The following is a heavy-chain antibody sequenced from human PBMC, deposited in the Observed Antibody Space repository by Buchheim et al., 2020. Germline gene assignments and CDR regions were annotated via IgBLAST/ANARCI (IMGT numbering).Heavy chain of an antibody. D-gene: IGHD3-3*01. Sequence: EVQLLESGGGLVQPGGSLRLSCAASGFTFSSYAMSWVRQAPGKGLEWVSAISGSGGSTYYADSVKGRFTISRDNSKNPQYLQMNSLRAEDTAVYYCAKDAGGITIFGVVSPTYYFDYWGQGTL. CDR2: ISGSGGST. CDR1: GFTFSSYA. CDR3: AKDAGGITIFGVVSPTYYFDY. V-gene: IGHV3-23*01. J-gene: IGHJ4*02.